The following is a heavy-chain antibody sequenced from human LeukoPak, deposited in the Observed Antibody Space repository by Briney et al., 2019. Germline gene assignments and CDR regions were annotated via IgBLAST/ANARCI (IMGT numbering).Heavy chain of an antibody. CDR1: GYTFTSYG. CDR2: ISAYNGNT. D-gene: IGHD3-22*01. J-gene: IGHJ4*02. CDR3: ARGTLGLYDSSGPQGGDDY. Sequence: ASVKVSCTASGYTFTSYGISWVRQAPGQGLEWMGWISAYNGNTNYAQKLQGRVTMTTDTSTSTAYMELRSLRSDDTAVYYCARGTLGLYDSSGPQGGDDYWGQGTLVTVSS. V-gene: IGHV1-18*01.